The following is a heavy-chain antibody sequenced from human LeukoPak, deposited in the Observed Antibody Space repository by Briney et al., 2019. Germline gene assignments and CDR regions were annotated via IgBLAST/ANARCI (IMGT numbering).Heavy chain of an antibody. D-gene: IGHD1-14*01. CDR3: ARVTPPTD. CDR1: GLIVSRNY. V-gene: IGHV3-66*01. CDR2: IYSDGST. Sequence: GGSLRLSCAAPGLIVSRNYMTWVRQAPGKGLEWLSVIYSDGSTHYADSVKSRFIISRDNSKNTLYLQMNTLRAEDTAVYYCARVTPPTDWGQGTLVTVSS. J-gene: IGHJ4*02.